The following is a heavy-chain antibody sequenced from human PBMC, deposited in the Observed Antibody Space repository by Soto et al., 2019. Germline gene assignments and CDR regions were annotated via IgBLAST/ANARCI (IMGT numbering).Heavy chain of an antibody. CDR1: GFTFSNYG. J-gene: IGHJ6*02. CDR2: VWFDGSNK. CDR3: AINAVAATFYFYGMDV. D-gene: IGHD2-15*01. V-gene: IGHV3-33*01. Sequence: QVQLVESGGGVVQPGGSRRLSCAASGFTFSNYGMHWVRQAPGKGLEWVAVVWFDGSNKYYGDSVEGRFTISRDNSKNTLYLQMNSLRAEDTAVYYCAINAVAATFYFYGMDVWGQGTTVTVSS.